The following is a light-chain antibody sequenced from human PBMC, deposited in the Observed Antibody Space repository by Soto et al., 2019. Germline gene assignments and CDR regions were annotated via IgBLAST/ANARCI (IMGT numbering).Light chain of an antibody. CDR2: DAS. V-gene: IGKV1-33*01. CDR3: QQYNSYSRT. CDR1: QNINNY. J-gene: IGKJ1*01. Sequence: DIQMTQSPSSLSASVGDRVTITCQASQNINNYLNWYQQKPGRAPKLLIYDASNLEAGVPSRFSGSGSGTEFTLTISSLQPDDFATYYCQQYNSYSRTFGQGTKVDIK.